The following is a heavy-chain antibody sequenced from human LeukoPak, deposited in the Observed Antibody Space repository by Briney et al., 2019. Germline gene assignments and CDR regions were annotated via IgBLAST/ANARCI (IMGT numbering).Heavy chain of an antibody. J-gene: IGHJ2*01. V-gene: IGHV3-21*01. Sequence: PGGSLRLSCAASGYTFSSYSVNWVRQAPGKGLEWVSSIRSSSRYIHYADSVKGRFTISRDNAKNSLYLQMNSLRAEDTAVYYCATFDWYFDLWGRGTLVTVSS. CDR3: ATFDWYFDL. CDR1: GYTFSSYS. CDR2: IRSSSRYI.